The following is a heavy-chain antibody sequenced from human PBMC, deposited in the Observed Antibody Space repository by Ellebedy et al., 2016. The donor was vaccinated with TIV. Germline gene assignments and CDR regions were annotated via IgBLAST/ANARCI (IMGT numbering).Heavy chain of an antibody. D-gene: IGHD3-22*01. V-gene: IGHV4-59*13. CDR2: IYYSGST. CDR3: ARDYYDSSGYPDAFDI. Sequence: SETLSLXXTVSGGSISSYYWSWIRQPPGKGLEWIGYIYYSGSTNYNPSLKSRVTISVDTSKNQFSLKLSSVTAADTAVYYCARDYYDSSGYPDAFDIWGQGTMVTVSS. J-gene: IGHJ3*02. CDR1: GGSISSYY.